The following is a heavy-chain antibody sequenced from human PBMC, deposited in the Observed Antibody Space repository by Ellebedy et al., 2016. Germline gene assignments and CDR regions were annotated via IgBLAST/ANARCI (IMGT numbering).Heavy chain of an antibody. CDR2: ISTYDGNT. CDR3: ARDSGRASHFRTCGDY. Sequence: ASVKVSCKASGYTLTSYGISWVRQAPGQGLEWMGWISTYDGNTNYAQNLQGGVTMTTDTSTGTVYMELRSLISDDTAVYYCARDSGRASHFRTCGDYWGQGTLVTVSS. V-gene: IGHV1-18*01. J-gene: IGHJ4*02. CDR1: GYTLTSYG. D-gene: IGHD1-14*01.